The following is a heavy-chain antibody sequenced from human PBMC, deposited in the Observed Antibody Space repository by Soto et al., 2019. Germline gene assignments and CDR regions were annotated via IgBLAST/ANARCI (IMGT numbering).Heavy chain of an antibody. V-gene: IGHV3-7*01. J-gene: IGHJ4*02. CDR2: IKQDGSEK. CDR1: GFTFSSYW. CDR3: ARDSSGWSSEFDY. Sequence: GGSLRLSCAASGFTFSSYWMSWVRQAPGKGLEWVANIKQDGSEKYYVDSVKGRFTISRDNAKNSLYLQMNSLRAEDTAVYYCARDSSGWSSEFDYWGQGTLVTVSS. D-gene: IGHD6-19*01.